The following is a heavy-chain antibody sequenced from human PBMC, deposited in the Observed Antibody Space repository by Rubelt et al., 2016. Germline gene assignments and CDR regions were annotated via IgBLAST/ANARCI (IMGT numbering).Heavy chain of an antibody. CDR1: GGSISSGGYY. Sequence: QVQLQESGPGLVKPSQTLSLTCTVSGGSISSGGYYWTWIRQHPGKGLEWIGYIYYSGRTNYNPSLTGRVTISVDTSKNQFSLKLSSVPAADTAVYYCARGLAQDYWGQGTLVTVSS. V-gene: IGHV4-31*03. CDR3: ARGLAQDY. D-gene: IGHD5-12*01. J-gene: IGHJ4*02. CDR2: IYYSGRT.